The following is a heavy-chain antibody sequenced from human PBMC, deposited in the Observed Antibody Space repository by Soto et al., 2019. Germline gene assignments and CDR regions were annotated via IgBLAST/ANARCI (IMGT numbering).Heavy chain of an antibody. CDR2: ISSSSSYI. CDR1: GFTFSSYS. V-gene: IGHV3-21*01. CDR3: ARVSGSSRMHYFDY. J-gene: IGHJ4*02. Sequence: EVQLVESGGGLVKPGGSLRLSCAASGFTFSSYSMNWVRQAPGKGLEWVSSISSSSSYIYYADSVKGRFTISRDNAKNSLYLQMNSLRAEDTAVYYCARVSGSSRMHYFDYWGQGTLVTVSS. D-gene: IGHD6-19*01.